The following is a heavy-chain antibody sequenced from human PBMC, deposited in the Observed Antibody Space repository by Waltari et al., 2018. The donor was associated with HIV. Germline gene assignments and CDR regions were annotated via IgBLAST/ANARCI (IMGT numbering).Heavy chain of an antibody. CDR2: INPSGNST. V-gene: IGHV1-46*01. J-gene: IGHJ4*02. CDR1: GYTFISYS. Sequence: QVQLVQSGAEVKKPGAAVEVSFTASGYTFISYSLPWERPAPGKGLEWMGIINPSGNSTSYVQKFQGRLTMNRDTSTSTVYMELSSLRSEDTAVYYCARAPCSGGSCRLFDYWGQGTLVTVSS. D-gene: IGHD2-15*01. CDR3: ARAPCSGGSCRLFDY.